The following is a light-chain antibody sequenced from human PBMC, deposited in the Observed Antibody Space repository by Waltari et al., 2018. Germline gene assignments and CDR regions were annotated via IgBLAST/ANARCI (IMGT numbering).Light chain of an antibody. CDR1: SCDVGGYNY. CDR2: EVS. CDR3: SSYAGSNDYV. J-gene: IGLJ1*01. V-gene: IGLV2-8*01. Sequence: QSALTQPPSASGSPGQSVPISCPGTSCDVGGYNYVSWYQQHPGKAPKHMIYEVSKRPSGVPDRFSGSKSGNTASLTVSGLQAEDEADYYCSSYAGSNDYVFGTGTKVTVL.